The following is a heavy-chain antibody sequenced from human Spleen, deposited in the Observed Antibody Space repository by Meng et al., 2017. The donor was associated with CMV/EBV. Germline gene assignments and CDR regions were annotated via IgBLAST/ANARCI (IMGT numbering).Heavy chain of an antibody. CDR3: VKDSWAGQHLYYYYGMDV. J-gene: IGHJ6*02. D-gene: IGHD6-13*01. Sequence: GESLKISCAASGFTFNDYTLHWIRQAPGRGLEWVSLISWDGGSTYYAVPVKGRFTISRDNNKNSLYLQMNSLSTEDSALYYCVKDSWAGQHLYYYYGMDVWGQGTMVTVSS. CDR1: GFTFNDYT. CDR2: ISWDGGST. V-gene: IGHV3-43*01.